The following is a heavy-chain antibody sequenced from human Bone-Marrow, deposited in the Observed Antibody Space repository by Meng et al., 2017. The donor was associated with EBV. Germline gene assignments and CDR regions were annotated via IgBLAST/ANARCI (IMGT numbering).Heavy chain of an antibody. J-gene: IGHJ4*02. Sequence: EVHLLESGGGLVQPGGSLRLSCAASGFTFSSYAMSWVRQAPGKGLEWVSAISGSGGSTFYADSVKGRFTISRDNSKKTLYLQMNSLRAEDTAVYYCAKDVGKSRRGLDNWGQGTRGTVSS. CDR3: AKDVGKSRRGLDN. CDR2: ISGSGGST. D-gene: IGHD2-15*01. V-gene: IGHV3-23*01. CDR1: GFTFSSYA.